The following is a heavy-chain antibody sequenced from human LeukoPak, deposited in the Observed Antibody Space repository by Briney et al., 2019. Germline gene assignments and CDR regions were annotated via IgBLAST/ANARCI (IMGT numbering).Heavy chain of an antibody. CDR1: GHTFTGYY. D-gene: IGHD1-26*01. J-gene: IGHJ4*02. Sequence: ASVKVSCKASGHTFTGYYMHWVRQAPGQGLEWMGWINPNSGGTNYAQKFQGRVTMTRDTSISTAYMELSRLRSDDTAVYYCALMLERRRGSYYNYWGQGTLATVSS. CDR2: INPNSGGT. V-gene: IGHV1-2*02. CDR3: ALMLERRRGSYYNY.